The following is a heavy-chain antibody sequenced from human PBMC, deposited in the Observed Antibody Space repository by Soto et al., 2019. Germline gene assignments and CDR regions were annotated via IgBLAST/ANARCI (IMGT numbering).Heavy chain of an antibody. V-gene: IGHV3-66*01. D-gene: IGHD3-10*01. CDR2: IYSGGST. J-gene: IGHJ3*02. CDR1: GFTVSSNY. Sequence: PGGSLRLSCAASGFTVSSNYMSWVRQAPGKGLEWVSVIYSGGSTYYADSVKGRFTISRDNSKNTLYLQMNSLRAEDTAVYYCAREGSRGSFAMFAFDIWGQGTMVTVSS. CDR3: AREGSRGSFAMFAFDI.